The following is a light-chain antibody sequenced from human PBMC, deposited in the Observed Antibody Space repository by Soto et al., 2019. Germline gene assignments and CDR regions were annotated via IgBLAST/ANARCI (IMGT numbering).Light chain of an antibody. CDR1: QAINRY. CDR3: QQCNRFPLT. J-gene: IGKJ4*01. V-gene: IGKV1-12*01. CDR2: TTY. Sequence: DIQMTQSPSSVSASVGDRVTITCRASQAINRYLAWYKQKPGKAPNLLIYTTYSLQSGVPSRFSGSESGTDFTLTISSLEPGDLATYYYQQCNRFPLTFGGGTKVEIK.